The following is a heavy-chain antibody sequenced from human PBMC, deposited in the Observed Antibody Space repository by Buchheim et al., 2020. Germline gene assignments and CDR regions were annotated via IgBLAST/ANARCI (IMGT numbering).Heavy chain of an antibody. CDR1: GFTFSDHY. J-gene: IGHJ6*02. V-gene: IGHV3-72*01. CDR3: AMNWGYYYYGMDV. CDR2: TRNKANSYTT. Sequence: EVQLVESGGGLVQPGGSLRLSCAASGFTFSDHYMDWVRQAPGKGLVWVGRTRNKANSYTTEYAASVKGRFTIQRDDSQKSLYLQMNSLKTEDTAVYYCAMNWGYYYYGMDVWGQGTT. D-gene: IGHD3-16*01.